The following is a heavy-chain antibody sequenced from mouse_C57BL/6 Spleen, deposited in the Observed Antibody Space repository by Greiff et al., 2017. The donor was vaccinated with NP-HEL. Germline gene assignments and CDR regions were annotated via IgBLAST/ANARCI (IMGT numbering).Heavy chain of an antibody. CDR2: ISSGSSTI. CDR3: ARPISGKNYFDY. CDR1: GFTFSDYG. V-gene: IGHV5-17*01. Sequence: EVMLVESGGGLVKPGGSLKLSCAASGFTFSDYGMHWVRQAPEKGLEWVAYISSGSSTIYYADPVKGRFTISRDNAKNTLFLQMTSLRSEDTAMYYCARPISGKNYFDYWGQGTTLTVSS. J-gene: IGHJ2*01.